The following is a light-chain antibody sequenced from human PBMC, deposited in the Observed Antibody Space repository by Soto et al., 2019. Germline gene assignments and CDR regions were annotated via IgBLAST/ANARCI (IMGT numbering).Light chain of an antibody. Sequence: QAVVTQPASLSGSPGQSITISCTGTSSDVGGYNYVSWYQHHSGKAPKLMIYEVSNRPSGVSNRFSGSKSGSTASLTISGLQAEDEADYYCSSYTSSSTSYVFGTGTKLTVL. CDR3: SSYTSSSTSYV. CDR1: SSDVGGYNY. J-gene: IGLJ1*01. CDR2: EVS. V-gene: IGLV2-14*01.